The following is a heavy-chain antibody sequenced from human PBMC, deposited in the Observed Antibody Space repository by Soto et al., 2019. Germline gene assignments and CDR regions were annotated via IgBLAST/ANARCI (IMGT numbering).Heavy chain of an antibody. J-gene: IGHJ4*02. CDR2: ITGNGGSP. D-gene: IGHD5-18*01. V-gene: IGHV3-23*01. Sequence: GGSLRLSCAASGFTFNSYAMTWVRQAPGKGLEWVSGITGNGGSPYYADSVKGRFTISKDNSKNTLYLQMDSLRAEDTAVYYCAKDRHSYGTSPFDYSGQGTLVTVSS. CDR3: AKDRHSYGTSPFDY. CDR1: GFTFNSYA.